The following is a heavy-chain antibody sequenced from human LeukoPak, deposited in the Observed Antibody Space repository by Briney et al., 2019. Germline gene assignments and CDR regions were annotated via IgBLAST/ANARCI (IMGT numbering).Heavy chain of an antibody. V-gene: IGHV3-30*04. Sequence: PGRSLRLSCAASGFIFSSYAMHWVRQAPGKGLEWVADISYDGSNKYYADSVRGRFTISRDNSKNTLYLQMNSLRAEDTAVYYCARDGAGYRDFPYYFDYWVQGTLVTVSS. CDR3: ARDGAGYRDFPYYFDY. J-gene: IGHJ4*02. D-gene: IGHD2/OR15-2a*01. CDR1: GFIFSSYA. CDR2: ISYDGSNK.